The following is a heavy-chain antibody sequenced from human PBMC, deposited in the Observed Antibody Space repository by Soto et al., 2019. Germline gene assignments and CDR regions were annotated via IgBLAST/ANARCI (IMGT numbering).Heavy chain of an antibody. CDR1: GFTFRSYV. CDR3: ARWGTMGVLDV. Sequence: QVQLVESGGGVVQPGASLRVSCVGSGFTFRSYVIHWVRQAPGKGLEWVALTSYDGSDKYYGDSVRGRFTISRDNSRNTVDLQMDSLRLEDTALYYCARWGTMGVLDVWGQGTLVSVSS. CDR2: TSYDGSDK. D-gene: IGHD3-16*01. V-gene: IGHV3-30*19. J-gene: IGHJ1*01.